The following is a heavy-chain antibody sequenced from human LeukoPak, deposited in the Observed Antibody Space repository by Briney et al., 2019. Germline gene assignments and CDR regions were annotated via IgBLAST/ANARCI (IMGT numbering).Heavy chain of an antibody. CDR3: ARAGGLLWFGELSIGDAFDI. D-gene: IGHD3-10*01. Sequence: PGGSLRLSCAASGFTFSSYAMSWVRQAPGKGLEWVSYISSSSSYTNYADSVKGRFTISRDNAKNSLYLQMNSLRAEDTAVYYCARAGGLLWFGELSIGDAFDIWGQGTMVTVSS. J-gene: IGHJ3*02. CDR2: ISSSSSYT. V-gene: IGHV3-21*05. CDR1: GFTFSSYA.